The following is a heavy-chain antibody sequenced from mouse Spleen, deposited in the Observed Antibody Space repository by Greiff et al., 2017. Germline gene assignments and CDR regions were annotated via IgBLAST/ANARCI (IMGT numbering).Heavy chain of an antibody. D-gene: IGHD2-1*01. CDR2: IHPNSGST. Sequence: QVQLKQPGAELVKPGASVKLSCKASGYTFTSYWMHWVKQRPGQGLEWIGMIHPNSGSTNYNEKFKSKATLTVDKSSSTAYMQLSSLTSEDSAVYYCARGPYGNYYYFDYWGQGTTLTVSS. V-gene: IGHV1-64*01. J-gene: IGHJ2*01. CDR1: GYTFTSYW. CDR3: ARGPYGNYYYFDY.